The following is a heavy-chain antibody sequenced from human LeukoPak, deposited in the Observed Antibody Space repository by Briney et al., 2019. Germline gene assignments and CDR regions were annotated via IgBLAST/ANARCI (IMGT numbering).Heavy chain of an antibody. J-gene: IGHJ4*02. V-gene: IGHV3-48*01. CDR3: ARDQYGGSSRGDYFDY. CDR2: ISRSSSTI. CDR1: GFTFSRYS. D-gene: IGHD4-23*01. Sequence: GGSLRLSCAASGFTFSRYSMNWVRQAPGKGLEWVSYISRSSSTIYYADSVKGRFTISRDNSKNTLYLQMNSLRAEDTAVYYCARDQYGGSSRGDYFDYWGQGTLVTVSS.